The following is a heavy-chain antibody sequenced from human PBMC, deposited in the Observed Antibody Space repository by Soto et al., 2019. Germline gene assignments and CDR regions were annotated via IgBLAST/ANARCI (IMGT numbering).Heavy chain of an antibody. CDR1: GFTFSSYA. D-gene: IGHD4-4*01. Sequence: VGSLRLSCAASGFTFSSYAMHWVRQAPGKGLEYVSAISSNGGSTYYANSVKGRFTISRDNSKNTLYLQMGSLRAEDMAVYYCARDHGCTETTCVAPDYYYYMDVWGKGTTVPVSS. V-gene: IGHV3-64*01. CDR2: ISSNGGST. J-gene: IGHJ6*03. CDR3: ARDHGCTETTCVAPDYYYYMDV.